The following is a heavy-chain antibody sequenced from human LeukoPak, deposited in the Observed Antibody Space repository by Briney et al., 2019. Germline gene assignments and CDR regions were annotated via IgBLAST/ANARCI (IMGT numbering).Heavy chain of an antibody. Sequence: PGGSLRLSCAASGLTFSSYEMNWVRQAPGKGLEWVSYISGSGSTIYYADSVKGRFTISRDNAKNSLYLQMNSLRAEDTAVYYCARIRQVRFGESDYWGQGTLVTVSS. CDR3: ARIRQVRFGESDY. CDR1: GLTFSSYE. D-gene: IGHD3-10*01. CDR2: ISGSGSTI. J-gene: IGHJ4*02. V-gene: IGHV3-48*03.